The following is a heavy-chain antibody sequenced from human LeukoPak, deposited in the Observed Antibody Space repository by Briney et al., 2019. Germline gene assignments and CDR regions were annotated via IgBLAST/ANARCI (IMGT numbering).Heavy chain of an antibody. J-gene: IGHJ5*02. CDR2: ISSNSSTI. CDR1: GFTFSSYS. Sequence: SGGSLRLSCAASGFTFSSYSMNWVRQAPGKGLEWVSYISSNSSTIYYADSVKGRFTISRDNAKNSLYLQMNSLRAEDTAVYYCASGAEGYVFDPWGQGTLVTVSS. V-gene: IGHV3-48*01. D-gene: IGHD5-12*01. CDR3: ASGAEGYVFDP.